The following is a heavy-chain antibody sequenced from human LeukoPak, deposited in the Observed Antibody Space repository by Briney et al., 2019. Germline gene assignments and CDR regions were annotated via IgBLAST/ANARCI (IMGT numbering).Heavy chain of an antibody. D-gene: IGHD3-10*01. J-gene: IGHJ3*02. CDR2: TYYSGSS. CDR1: GGSISSSSYY. V-gene: IGHV4-39*01. CDR3: ARATGSYHDSFDI. Sequence: KPSETLSLTCTVSGGSISSSSYYGGWIRQPPGKGLEWIGSTYYSGSSYYNSSRKSRVPMYVERSKNQFSLKLSSVTAADTAVYYCARATGSYHDSFDIWGQGTMVTVSS.